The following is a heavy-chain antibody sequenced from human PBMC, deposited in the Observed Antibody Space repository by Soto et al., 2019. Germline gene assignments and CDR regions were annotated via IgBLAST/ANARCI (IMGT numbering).Heavy chain of an antibody. Sequence: EVQLLESGGGLVQPGGCLRLSCAASGFTFSRYAMSWVRQAPGKGLEWVSAISGSGGSTYYADDVKGRFTISRDNAKNTLYLQMNSLRAEDTAVYYCVGGANTHGAFDIWGQGTMVTVSS. J-gene: IGHJ3*02. CDR2: ISGSGGST. D-gene: IGHD1-26*01. CDR1: GFTFSRYA. V-gene: IGHV3-23*01. CDR3: VGGANTHGAFDI.